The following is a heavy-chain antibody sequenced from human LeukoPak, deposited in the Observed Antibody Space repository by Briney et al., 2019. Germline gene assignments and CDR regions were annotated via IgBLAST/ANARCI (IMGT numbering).Heavy chain of an antibody. CDR3: ARAAYYYVSRWIFWY. V-gene: IGHV4-39*01. J-gene: IGHJ4*02. Sequence: SETLSLACNVSGVSISSSSYYWGWIRQPPGKGLEWIGSIYYSGSTYYNPSLKSRVTISVDTSKNQFSLKLSSVTAADTAVYYCARAAYYYVSRWIFWYWGQGTLVTVSS. CDR1: GVSISSSSYY. D-gene: IGHD3-22*01. CDR2: IYYSGST.